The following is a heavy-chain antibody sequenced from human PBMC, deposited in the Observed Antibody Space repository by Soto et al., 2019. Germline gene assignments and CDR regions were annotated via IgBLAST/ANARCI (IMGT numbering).Heavy chain of an antibody. CDR3: ARDLTVSGSREFDY. CDR1: GGTFSSYT. J-gene: IGHJ4*02. V-gene: IGHV1-69*04. D-gene: IGHD3-10*01. CDR2: IIPILGIA. Sequence: SVKVCCKASGGTFSSYTISWVRQAPGQGLEWMGRIIPILGIANYAQKFQGRVTITADKSTSTAYMELSSLRSEDTAVYYCARDLTVSGSREFDYWGQGTLVTVSS.